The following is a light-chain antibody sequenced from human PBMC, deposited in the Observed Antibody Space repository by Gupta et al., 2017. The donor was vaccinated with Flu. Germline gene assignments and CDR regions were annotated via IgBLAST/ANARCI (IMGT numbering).Light chain of an antibody. CDR3: SSYSSGSTLVV. Sequence: QSALTQPASVSGSPGQSITISCTGTSNVIGSYDYVSWYQQHPGQAPKLIIYVTNYRPSGVSARFSGSKSGNTASLTISGLQAEDEADYFCSSYSSGSTLVVFGTGTKVTVL. CDR2: VTN. CDR1: SNVIGSYDY. V-gene: IGLV2-14*01. J-gene: IGLJ1*01.